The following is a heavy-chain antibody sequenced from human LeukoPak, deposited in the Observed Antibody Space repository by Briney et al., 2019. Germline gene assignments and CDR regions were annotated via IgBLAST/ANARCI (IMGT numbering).Heavy chain of an antibody. V-gene: IGHV3-30*03. J-gene: IGHJ3*02. D-gene: IGHD6-13*01. CDR1: GFTFSSYG. Sequence: GRSLRLSCAASGFTFSSYGMHWVRQAPGKGLEWVAVISYDGSNKYYADSVKGRFTISRDNSKNTLYLQMNSLRGEDTAVYYCASGGIAAAADIWGQGTMVTVSS. CDR3: ASGGIAAAADI. CDR2: ISYDGSNK.